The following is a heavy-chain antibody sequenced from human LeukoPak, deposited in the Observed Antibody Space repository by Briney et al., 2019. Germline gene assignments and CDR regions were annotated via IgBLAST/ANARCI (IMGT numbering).Heavy chain of an antibody. CDR1: GGSITGSGFF. Sequence: SETLSLTCTVSGGSITGSGFFWGWIRQPPGKGLEWIGSISYSGSRFSSPSFKSRVTLSADTSSNQFSLRLSSVTAADTAVYFCARHGSGSGWDPFDYWGQGTLVTVSS. CDR3: ARHGSGSGWDPFDY. J-gene: IGHJ4*02. CDR2: ISYSGSR. V-gene: IGHV4-39*07. D-gene: IGHD6-19*01.